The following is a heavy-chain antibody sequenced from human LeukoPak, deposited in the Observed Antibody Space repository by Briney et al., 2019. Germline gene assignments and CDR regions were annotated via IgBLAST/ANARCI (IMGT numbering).Heavy chain of an antibody. J-gene: IGHJ5*02. CDR1: GYTFTGYY. CDR2: INPNSGGT. Sequence: GASVKVSCKASGYTFTGYYMHWVLQAPGQGLEWMGWINPNSGGTNYAQKFQGRVTMTRDTSISTAYMELSRLRSDDTAVYYCARGLAQYQPLLYNWFDPWGQGTLVTVSS. V-gene: IGHV1-2*02. D-gene: IGHD2-2*01. CDR3: ARGLAQYQPLLYNWFDP.